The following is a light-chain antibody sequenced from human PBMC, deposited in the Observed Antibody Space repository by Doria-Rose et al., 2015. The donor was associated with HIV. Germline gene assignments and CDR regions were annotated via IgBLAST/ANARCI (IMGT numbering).Light chain of an antibody. CDR1: QSLLYTSKNY. CDR2: WAS. J-gene: IGKJ3*01. V-gene: IGKV4-1*01. CDR3: QQYYDTPS. Sequence: DIRVTQSPESLGMSLGERATPNCKSNQSLLYTSKNYLAWYQQKPGQPPKLLIYWASTRQSGVTARFSGSGSGTDFALTISSLEAEDVAVYYCQQYYDTPSFGPGTTVDI.